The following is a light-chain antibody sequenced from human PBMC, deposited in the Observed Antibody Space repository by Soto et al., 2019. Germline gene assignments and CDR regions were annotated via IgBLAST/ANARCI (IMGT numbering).Light chain of an antibody. CDR3: QQYDNLLGT. CDR1: QDISNY. CDR2: DAS. Sequence: DIQMTQSPSSLSASVGDRVTITCQASQDISNYLNWYQQKPGKAPKLLIYDASNLETGVPSRFSGSGSGTDFTFTISSLLPEDIATYYCQQYDNLLGTFGQGTKVEIK. J-gene: IGKJ1*01. V-gene: IGKV1-33*01.